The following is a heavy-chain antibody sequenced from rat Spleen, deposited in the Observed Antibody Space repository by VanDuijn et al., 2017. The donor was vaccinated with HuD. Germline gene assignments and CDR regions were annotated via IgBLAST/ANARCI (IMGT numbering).Heavy chain of an antibody. J-gene: IGHJ3*01. D-gene: IGHD1-11*01. CDR1: GFTFTDFY. Sequence: EVKLLESGGGLVQPGGSMRLSCAASGFTFTDFYMNWIRQPAGKAPEWLGFIRNKANGYTSEYNPSVKGRFTISRDNTQNMLYLQMNTLRAEDTATYYCATGAGTTEGMRHWFAYWGQGTLVTVSS. CDR2: IRNKANGYTS. V-gene: IGHV7-7*01. CDR3: ATGAGTTEGMRHWFAY.